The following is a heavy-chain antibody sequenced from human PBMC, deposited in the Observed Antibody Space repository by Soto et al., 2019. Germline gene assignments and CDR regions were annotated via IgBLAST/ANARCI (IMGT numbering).Heavy chain of an antibody. CDR2: ISGSGDST. CDR3: AKERIAACCPYYFDY. Sequence: PGGSLRLSCAASGFSFSSYAMSWVRQAPGKGLEWVSAISGSGDSTYYADSVKGRFTISRDNSKNTLYLQMSSLRAEDTAVYYCAKERIAACCPYYFDYCGKGTLVTSPQ. J-gene: IGHJ4*02. D-gene: IGHD6-13*01. CDR1: GFSFSSYA. V-gene: IGHV3-23*01.